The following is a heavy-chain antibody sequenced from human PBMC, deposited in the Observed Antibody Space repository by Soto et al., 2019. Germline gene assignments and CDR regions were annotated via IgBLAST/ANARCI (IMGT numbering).Heavy chain of an antibody. D-gene: IGHD2-2*01. CDR3: ARVIKIYQLSHAFDI. CDR2: INHSGST. Sequence: QVQLQQWGAGLLKPSETLSLTCAVYGGSFSGYYWSWIRQPPGKGLEWIGEINHSGSTNYNPSLKSRVTISVDTSKNQFSLKLSSVTAADTAVYYCARVIKIYQLSHAFDIWGQGTMVTVSS. J-gene: IGHJ3*02. CDR1: GGSFSGYY. V-gene: IGHV4-34*01.